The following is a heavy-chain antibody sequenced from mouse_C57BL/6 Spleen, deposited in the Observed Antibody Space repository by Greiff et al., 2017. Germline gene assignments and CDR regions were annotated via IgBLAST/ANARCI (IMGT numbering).Heavy chain of an antibody. CDR3: ARSCGLPFDY. Sequence: EVKLVESGGGLVKPGGSLKLSCAASGFTFSDYGMHWVRQAPEKGLEWVAYISSGSSTIYYADTVKGRFTISRDNAKNTLFLQMSSLRSDDTAMYYCARSCGLPFDYWGQGTTLTVSS. CDR1: GFTFSDYG. V-gene: IGHV5-17*01. J-gene: IGHJ2*01. D-gene: IGHD5-5*01. CDR2: ISSGSSTI.